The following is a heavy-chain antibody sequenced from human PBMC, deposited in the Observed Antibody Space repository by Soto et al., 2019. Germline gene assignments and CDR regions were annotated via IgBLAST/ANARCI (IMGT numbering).Heavy chain of an antibody. CDR2: IYYSGST. V-gene: IGHV4-59*01. J-gene: IGHJ4*02. CDR1: GGSISSYY. CDR3: AGTAMARSAIDH. D-gene: IGHD5-18*01. Sequence: ASETLSLTCTVSGGSISSYYWSWIRQPPGKGLEWIGYIYYSGSTNYNPSLKSRVTISVDTSKNQFSLKLSSVTAADTAVYYCAGTAMARSAIDHWGQGTLVTVSS.